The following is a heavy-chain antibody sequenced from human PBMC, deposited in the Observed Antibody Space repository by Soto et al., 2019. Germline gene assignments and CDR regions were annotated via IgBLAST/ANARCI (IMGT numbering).Heavy chain of an antibody. CDR1: VDSVSSYH. CDR3: EREKRTPTYF. Sequence: SDTLSRTGSVPVDSVSSYHWCSIQQPTGKGLEWIGYVYYDGSTNYNPSLETRVTISIDTSKNQVSLKLNSVTAADTAVYFCEREKRTPTYF. J-gene: IGHJ1*01. D-gene: IGHD1-26*01. V-gene: IGHV4-59*02. CDR2: VYYDGST.